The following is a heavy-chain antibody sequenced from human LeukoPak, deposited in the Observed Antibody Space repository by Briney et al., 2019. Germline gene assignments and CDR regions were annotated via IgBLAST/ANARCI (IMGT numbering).Heavy chain of an antibody. Sequence: PGRSLRLSCAASGFTFSSYGMHWVRQAPGKGLEWAAVISFDGSNKYCSDSVKGRFTISRDNSKNTLYLQMNSLRAEDTAVYYCAKDPIPGRIAAAGTGWFDYWGQGTLVTVSS. CDR3: AKDPIPGRIAAAGTGWFDY. D-gene: IGHD6-13*01. J-gene: IGHJ5*01. CDR2: ISFDGSNK. V-gene: IGHV3-30*18. CDR1: GFTFSSYG.